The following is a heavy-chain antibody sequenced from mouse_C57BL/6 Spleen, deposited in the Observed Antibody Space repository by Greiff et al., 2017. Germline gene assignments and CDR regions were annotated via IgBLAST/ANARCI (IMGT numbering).Heavy chain of an antibody. Sequence: QVQLKQPGAELVKPGASVKLSCKASGYTFTSYWMHWVQQRPGQGLEWIGMIHPTSGSTNYNEKFKSKATLTVDKSSSTAYLQLSSLTSEDSAVYYCARDSNYVGGAMDYWGQGTSVTVSS. CDR1: GYTFTSYW. V-gene: IGHV1-64*01. CDR3: ARDSNYVGGAMDY. D-gene: IGHD2-5*01. CDR2: IHPTSGST. J-gene: IGHJ4*01.